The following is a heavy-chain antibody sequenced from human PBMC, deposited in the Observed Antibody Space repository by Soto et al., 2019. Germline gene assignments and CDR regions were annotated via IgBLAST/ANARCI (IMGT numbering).Heavy chain of an antibody. V-gene: IGHV3-30-3*01. Sequence: VQLVESGGGVVQPGRSLRLSCAASGFTFSSYAMHWVRQAPGKGLEWVAVISYDGSNKYYADSVKGRFTISRDNSKNTLYLQMNSLRAEDTAVYYCARERGDILTGYYPHNWFDPWGQGTLVTVSS. J-gene: IGHJ5*02. D-gene: IGHD3-9*01. CDR3: ARERGDILTGYYPHNWFDP. CDR2: ISYDGSNK. CDR1: GFTFSSYA.